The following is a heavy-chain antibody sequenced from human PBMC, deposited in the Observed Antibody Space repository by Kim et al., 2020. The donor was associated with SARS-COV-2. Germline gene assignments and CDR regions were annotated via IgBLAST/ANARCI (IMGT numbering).Heavy chain of an antibody. CDR1: GFTFSSYW. J-gene: IGHJ5*02. V-gene: IGHV3-74*01. D-gene: IGHD3-16*02. Sequence: GGSLRLSCAASGFTFSSYWMHWVRQAPGKGLVWVSRINSDGSSTSYADSVKGRFTISRDNAKNTLYLQMNSLRAEDTAVYYCVVLGELSLGFDPWGQGTLVTVSS. CDR2: INSDGSST. CDR3: VVLGELSLGFDP.